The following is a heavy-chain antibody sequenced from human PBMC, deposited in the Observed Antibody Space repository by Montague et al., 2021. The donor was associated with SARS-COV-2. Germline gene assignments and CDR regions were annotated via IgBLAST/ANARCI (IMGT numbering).Heavy chain of an antibody. V-gene: IGHV4-59*08. J-gene: IGHJ6*02. Sequence: SETLSLTCSVSGDSVSEYSWSWIRQSTGKGLEWIGYIYYSGGTKYNPSLTSRVTISVDTSKNQVSLKLTSVTAADTAVYYCARHLRVTTVTSHMYHYAMDVWGQGTTVTVSS. CDR2: IYYSGGT. D-gene: IGHD4-11*01. CDR3: ARHLRVTTVTSHMYHYAMDV. CDR1: GDSVSEYS.